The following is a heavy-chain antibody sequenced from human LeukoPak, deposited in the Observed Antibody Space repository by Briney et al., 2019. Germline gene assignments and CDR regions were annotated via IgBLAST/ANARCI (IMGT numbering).Heavy chain of an antibody. CDR2: IGVGGNSI. CDR1: GFTFSTYE. J-gene: IGHJ4*02. V-gene: IGHV3-48*03. D-gene: IGHD2-21*01. Sequence: GGSLRLAFSASGFTFSTYEVNSVRQAPGKGLEWVAYIGVGGNSIYYADSVRGRFTTSRDNAQNSLYLEMNSLRVEETALYYCARETAHCGGDCFDYWGQGTLVTVSS. CDR3: ARETAHCGGDCFDY.